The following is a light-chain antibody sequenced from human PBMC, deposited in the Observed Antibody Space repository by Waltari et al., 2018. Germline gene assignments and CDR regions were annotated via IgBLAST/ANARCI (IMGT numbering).Light chain of an antibody. J-gene: IGKJ1*01. Sequence: LTQSPGTLSVSPGERATLPCRASHNIGTYLVWYQQKPGQAPRLLMYAASRRATGIPDRFSGSGSGTDFSLTITRLEPEDFAVYYCQNHERLPATFGQGTKVEIK. CDR3: QNHERLPAT. CDR1: HNIGTY. CDR2: AAS. V-gene: IGKV3-20*01.